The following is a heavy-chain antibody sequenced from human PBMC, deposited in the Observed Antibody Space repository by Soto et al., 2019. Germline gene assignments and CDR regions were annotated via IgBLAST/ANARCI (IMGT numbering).Heavy chain of an antibody. J-gene: IGHJ4*02. CDR1: GFTFSNAW. D-gene: IGHD6-19*01. CDR2: IKSKTDGGTT. V-gene: IGHV3-15*01. Sequence: EVQRVESGGGLVKPGGSLGLSCAASGFTFSNAWMSWFRQAPGKGLEWVGRIKSKTDGGTTDYAAPVKGRFTISRDDSKNTLYLQMNSLKTEDTAVYYCTTVHPTVSSGWYPQSYWGQGTLVTVSS. CDR3: TTVHPTVSSGWYPQSY.